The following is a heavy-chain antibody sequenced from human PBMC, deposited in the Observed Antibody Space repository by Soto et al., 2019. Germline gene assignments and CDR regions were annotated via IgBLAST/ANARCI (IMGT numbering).Heavy chain of an antibody. CDR3: AGDGLYCTYANCRGDAYDV. CDR1: GFTFRTYW. D-gene: IGHD2-8*01. V-gene: IGHV3-7*04. CDR2: IKQDGSEK. J-gene: IGHJ3*01. Sequence: EVQLVGSGGGLVQPGGSLRLSCVASGFTFRTYWMTWVRQAPGKGLEWVANIKQDGSEKYYVDSVRGRFAISRDNAKDSLYLQMNSLRVEDTAVYYCAGDGLYCTYANCRGDAYDVWDQGTMVTVSS.